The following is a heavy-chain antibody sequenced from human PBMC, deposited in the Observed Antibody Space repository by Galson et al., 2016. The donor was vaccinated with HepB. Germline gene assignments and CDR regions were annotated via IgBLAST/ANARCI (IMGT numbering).Heavy chain of an antibody. CDR3: ARDPPHRLTVLDY. CDR2: ISFHGDNK. D-gene: IGHD3-9*01. J-gene: IGHJ4*02. CDR1: GFTFSSYA. V-gene: IGHV3-30*04. Sequence: SLRLSCAASGFTFSSYAMHWVRQAPGKGLEWLAVISFHGDNKYYADSVKGRFTISRDNSKDTLYLQMNSLRAEDTALYYCARDPPHRLTVLDYLGQGTLVTVSS.